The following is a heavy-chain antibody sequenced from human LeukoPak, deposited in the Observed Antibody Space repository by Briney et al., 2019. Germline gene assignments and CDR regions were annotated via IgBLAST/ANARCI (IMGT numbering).Heavy chain of an antibody. D-gene: IGHD3-10*01. J-gene: IGHJ4*02. V-gene: IGHV1-8*02. CDR1: GYPFTGYY. CDR2: MNPNSGNT. CDR3: ARGEGEWFGELYTDY. Sequence: GASLKASCQAPGYPFTGYYMHWVRQAPGQGLEWVGWMNPNSGNTGYAQKFQGRVTMTRNTSISTAYMELSSLRSEDTAVYYCARGEGEWFGELYTDYWGQGTLVTVSS.